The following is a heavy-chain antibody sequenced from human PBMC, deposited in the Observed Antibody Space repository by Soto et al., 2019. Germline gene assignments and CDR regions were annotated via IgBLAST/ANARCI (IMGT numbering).Heavy chain of an antibody. CDR1: GFTFSSYA. D-gene: IGHD3-3*01. CDR3: AKGNDFWSGYYGAFDI. CDR2: ISGSGGST. V-gene: IGHV3-23*01. Sequence: EVQLLESGGGLVQPGGSLRLSCAASGFTFSSYAMSWVRQAPGKGLEWVSAISGSGGSTYYADSVKGRFTISRDNSKNTLYLQMNSLRAEDTAVYYCAKGNDFWSGYYGAFDIWGKGTMVTVSS. J-gene: IGHJ3*02.